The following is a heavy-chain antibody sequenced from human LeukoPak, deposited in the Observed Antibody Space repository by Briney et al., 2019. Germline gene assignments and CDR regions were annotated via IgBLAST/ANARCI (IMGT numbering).Heavy chain of an antibody. CDR2: INHSGST. D-gene: IGHD5-12*01. V-gene: IGHV4-34*01. CDR3: ARARGYSGYDGSYYYYYMDV. J-gene: IGHJ6*03. Sequence: PSETLSLTCAVYGGSFNGYYWSWIRQPPGKGLEWIGEINHSGSTNYNPSLKSRVTISVDTSKNQFSLKLSSVTAADTAVYYCARARGYSGYDGSYYYYYMDVWGKGTTVTVSS. CDR1: GGSFNGYY.